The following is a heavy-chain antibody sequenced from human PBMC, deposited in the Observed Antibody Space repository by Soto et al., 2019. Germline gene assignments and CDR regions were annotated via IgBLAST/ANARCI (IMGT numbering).Heavy chain of an antibody. Sequence: QVQLVQSGAEVKKPGASVKVSCKTSGYTFTSYSITWVRQAPGQGLEWRGRISAYNANTHYAQNLQGRVTMTTDTSTSTVYMELRRLRSDDTAVYYCARIQYTWFDPWGQGTLGNVSS. CDR3: ARIQYTWFDP. CDR2: ISAYNANT. CDR1: GYTFTSYS. V-gene: IGHV1-18*04. J-gene: IGHJ5*02.